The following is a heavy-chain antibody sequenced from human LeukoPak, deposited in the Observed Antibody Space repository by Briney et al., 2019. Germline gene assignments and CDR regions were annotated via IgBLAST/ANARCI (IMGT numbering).Heavy chain of an antibody. V-gene: IGHV3-30*02. Sequence: QPGESLRLSCEASGFTLSKYGLHWVRQAPGKGLEWVAFIPSEGSGRFHAASVKDRFSISKDDSKHTLYLQMNSLRAEDTALYYCVKGGNTSGSYWYFDLWGRGTLVTVSS. CDR1: GFTLSKYG. D-gene: IGHD3-10*01. J-gene: IGHJ2*01. CDR3: VKGGNTSGSYWYFDL. CDR2: IPSEGSGR.